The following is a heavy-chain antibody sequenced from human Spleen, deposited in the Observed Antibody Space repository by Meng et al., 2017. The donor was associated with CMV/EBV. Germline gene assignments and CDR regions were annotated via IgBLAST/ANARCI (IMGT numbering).Heavy chain of an antibody. CDR2: SRPSDYRT. J-gene: IGHJ4*02. Sequence: ASVKVSCKASGYIFTAYYIHWMRQAPGQGLEWMGFSRPSDYRTTYAQKFQGRVTMTTDTSTSTVYMELSSLRFEDTAVYFCARVGPVTYFDYWGQGSLVTVSS. CDR1: GYIFTAYY. V-gene: IGHV1-46*01. D-gene: IGHD4-17*01. CDR3: ARVGPVTYFDY.